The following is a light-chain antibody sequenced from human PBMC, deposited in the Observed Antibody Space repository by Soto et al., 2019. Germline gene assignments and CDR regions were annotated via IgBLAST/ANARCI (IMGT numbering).Light chain of an antibody. J-gene: IGKJ4*01. Sequence: ENVLTQSPGTLSLSPGERATLSCRASQSVSGNYLAWYQHKPGQAPRLLIYGASSRATGIADRFSGSGSGTDFTLTISRLEPEGVAVYYCHQYGSLPLPGGSPLPFGGGTKVEIK. V-gene: IGKV3-20*01. CDR2: GAS. CDR1: QSVSGNY. CDR3: HQYGSLPLPGGSPLP.